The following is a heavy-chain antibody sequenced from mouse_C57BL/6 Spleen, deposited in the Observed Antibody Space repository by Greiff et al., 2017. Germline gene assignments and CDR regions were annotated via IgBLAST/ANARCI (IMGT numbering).Heavy chain of an antibody. J-gene: IGHJ4*01. CDR3: ARDTTVVAYYAMDY. CDR2: ISYDGSN. D-gene: IGHD1-1*01. V-gene: IGHV3-6*01. Sequence: ESGPGLVKPSQSLSLTCSVTGYSITSGYYWNWLRQFPGNKLEWMGYISYDGSNNYNPSLKNRISITRDTSKNQFFLKLNSVTTEDTATYYGARDTTVVAYYAMDYWGQGTSVTVSS. CDR1: GYSITSGYY.